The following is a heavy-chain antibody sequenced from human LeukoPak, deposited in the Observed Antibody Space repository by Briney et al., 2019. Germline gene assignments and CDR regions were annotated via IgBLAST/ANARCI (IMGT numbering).Heavy chain of an antibody. V-gene: IGHV3-30*18. D-gene: IGHD6-6*01. CDR2: IFFDGSNE. CDR1: VFTFSTYN. J-gene: IGHJ4*02. Sequence: GGSLRLSCAASVFTFSTYNMNWVRQAPGKGLEWVALIFFDGSNEYYADSVKGRFTISRDNSKNTLYLQMNSLRAEDTAVYYCAKDTSSSRLEYWGQGTLVTVSS. CDR3: AKDTSSSRLEY.